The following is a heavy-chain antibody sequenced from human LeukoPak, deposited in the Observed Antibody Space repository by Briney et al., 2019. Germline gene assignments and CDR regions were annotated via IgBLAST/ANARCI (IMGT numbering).Heavy chain of an antibody. CDR3: ARDYGDSSSWYAEYFQH. CDR1: GFTFSSYA. J-gene: IGHJ1*01. Sequence: PGGSLRLSCAASGFTFSSYAMSWVRQAPGKGLEWVSYISSSSSTIYYADSVKGRFTISRDNAKNSLYLQMNSLRAEDTAVYYCARDYGDSSSWYAEYFQHWGQGTLVAVSS. D-gene: IGHD6-13*01. CDR2: ISSSSSTI. V-gene: IGHV3-48*04.